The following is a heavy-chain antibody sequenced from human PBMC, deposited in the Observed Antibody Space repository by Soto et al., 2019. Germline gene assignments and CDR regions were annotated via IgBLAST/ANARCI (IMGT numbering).Heavy chain of an antibody. CDR1: GGSISSGSYY. V-gene: IGHV4-39*01. J-gene: IGHJ5*02. CDR3: ASTYYDFWSGFVNGNWFDP. D-gene: IGHD3-3*01. Sequence: SETLSLTCTVPGGSISSGSYYWGWIRQPPGKGLEWIGSIYYSGSTYYNPSLKSRVTISVDTSKNQFSLKLSSVTAADTAVYYCASTYYDFWSGFVNGNWFDPWGQGTLVTVSS. CDR2: IYYSGST.